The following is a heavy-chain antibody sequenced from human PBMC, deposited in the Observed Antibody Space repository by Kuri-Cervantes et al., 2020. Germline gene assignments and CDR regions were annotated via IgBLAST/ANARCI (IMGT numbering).Heavy chain of an antibody. J-gene: IGHJ6*04. Sequence: SETLSLTCTVSGGSISSSSYYWGWIRQPPGKGLEWIGYIYSSGGAYYNESLKNRVGISIDTAQNQFSLRLRSVTAADTTVYYCAKPRYTTGWYVSPNVWGRGTTVTVSS. D-gene: IGHD2-15*01. V-gene: IGHV4-39*01. CDR3: AKPRYTTGWYVSPNV. CDR1: GGSISSSSYY. CDR2: IYSSGGA.